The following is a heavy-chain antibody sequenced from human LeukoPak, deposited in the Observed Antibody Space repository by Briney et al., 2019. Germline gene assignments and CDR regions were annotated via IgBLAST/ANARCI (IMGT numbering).Heavy chain of an antibody. CDR1: AFTFSSYA. CDR2: ISASGSTS. Sequence: GSLRLSCAASAFTFSSYAISWVRQAPGKGLEWVSGISASGSTSYYADSVKGRFTTSRDNSKNTLYLQMNSLRAEDTAVYFCAKSGSSNPYYFDYWGQGTLVTVSS. CDR3: AKSGSSNPYYFDY. J-gene: IGHJ4*02. V-gene: IGHV3-23*01. D-gene: IGHD6-13*01.